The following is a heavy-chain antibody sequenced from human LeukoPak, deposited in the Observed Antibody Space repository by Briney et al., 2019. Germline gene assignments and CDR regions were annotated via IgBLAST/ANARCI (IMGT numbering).Heavy chain of an antibody. D-gene: IGHD3-10*01. J-gene: IGHJ4*02. Sequence: PRGSLRLSCAASGFTFSNHGMHWVRQAPGKGLEWVAFIRYDGTDKYYADSVKGRFTISRDNSKNTLYLQMNSLRAEDTAVYYCAKGAHYFGSGSFRRGHYFDSWGQGTLVTVSS. CDR2: IRYDGTDK. V-gene: IGHV3-30*02. CDR3: AKGAHYFGSGSFRRGHYFDS. CDR1: GFTFSNHG.